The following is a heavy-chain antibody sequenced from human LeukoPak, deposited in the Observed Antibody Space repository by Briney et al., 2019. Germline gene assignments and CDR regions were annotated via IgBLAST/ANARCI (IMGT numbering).Heavy chain of an antibody. D-gene: IGHD3-3*01. CDR3: AKLRITIFGVVRPGGP. V-gene: IGHV4-4*07. CDR2: IYTTGTA. Sequence: SETLSLTCIIFGGSIGPYYWSWIRQAAGKGPEWIGRIYTTGTADYNPSLKGRVFLSVDTSKNQFSLKVTSVTAADTAVYYCAKLRITIFGVVRPGGPWGQGTLVTVSS. CDR1: GGSIGPYY. J-gene: IGHJ5*02.